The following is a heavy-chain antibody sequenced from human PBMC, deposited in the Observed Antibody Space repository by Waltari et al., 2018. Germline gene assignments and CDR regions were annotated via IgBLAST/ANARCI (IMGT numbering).Heavy chain of an antibody. D-gene: IGHD3-3*01. CDR1: GFTFSGNW. V-gene: IGHV3-7*01. Sequence: EVQLVESGGGLVQPGGSLRLSCAGSGFTFSGNWMAWVRQGPGKGVEWGAKIKEDGSKKKYVDSGEGRFTIPRDNAKNSLCLQMNSLGAEDTALYYCVRHGFWNFDFWGQGTLVTVSS. CDR2: IKEDGSKK. CDR3: VRHGFWNFDF. J-gene: IGHJ4*02.